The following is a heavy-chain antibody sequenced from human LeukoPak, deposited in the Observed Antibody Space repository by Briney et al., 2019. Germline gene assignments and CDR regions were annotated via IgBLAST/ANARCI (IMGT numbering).Heavy chain of an antibody. J-gene: IGHJ4*02. CDR1: GYSFTSYW. D-gene: IGHD3-16*02. CDR2: MYPNGPGP. CDR3: ARQGYPDY. Sequence: GESLKISCKASGYSFTSYWIGWARQMPGKGLEWVGVMYPNGPGPRYRPSFQGQVTISVDKSITTAYLQWSSLKASDTAMYFCARQGYPDYWGQGTLVTVSS. V-gene: IGHV5-51*01.